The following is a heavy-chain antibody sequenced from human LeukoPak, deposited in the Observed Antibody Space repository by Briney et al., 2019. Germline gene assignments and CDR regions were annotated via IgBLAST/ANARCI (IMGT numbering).Heavy chain of an antibody. J-gene: IGHJ5*02. D-gene: IGHD5-18*01. V-gene: IGHV1-18*01. CDR3: ARDGGYSYGYDWFDP. Sequence: WASVKVSCKASGYTFTSYGISWVRQAPGQGLEWMGWISAYNGNTNYAQKLQGRVAMTTDTSTSTAYMELRSLRSDDTAVYYCARDGGYSYGYDWFDPWGQGTLVTVSS. CDR2: ISAYNGNT. CDR1: GYTFTSYG.